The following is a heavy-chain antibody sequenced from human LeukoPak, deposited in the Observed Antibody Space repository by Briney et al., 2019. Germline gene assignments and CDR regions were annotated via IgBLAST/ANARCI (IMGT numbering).Heavy chain of an antibody. V-gene: IGHV4-39*07. Sequence: SETLSLTCTVSGGSISSGTYSWGWIRQPPGKGLEWIGSIYHSGSTYYNPSLKSRVTISKDTSKNQFSLKLSSVTAADTAVYYCARDAYSSGWYHNFDYWGQGTLVTVSS. D-gene: IGHD6-19*01. J-gene: IGHJ4*02. CDR3: ARDAYSSGWYHNFDY. CDR1: GGSISSGTYS. CDR2: IYHSGST.